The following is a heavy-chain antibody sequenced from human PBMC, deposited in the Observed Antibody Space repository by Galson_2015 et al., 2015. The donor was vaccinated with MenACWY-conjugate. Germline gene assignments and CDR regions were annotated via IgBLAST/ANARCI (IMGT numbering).Heavy chain of an antibody. CDR2: ISYDGSNK. CDR3: ARGDIAVAGAFDY. J-gene: IGHJ4*02. D-gene: IGHD6-19*01. Sequence: SLRLSCAASGFTFSSYAMHWVRQAPGKGLEWVAVISYDGSNKYYADSVKGRFTISRDNSKNTLYLQMNSLRAEDTAVYYCARGDIAVAGAFDYWGQGTLVTVSS. V-gene: IGHV3-30*04. CDR1: GFTFSSYA.